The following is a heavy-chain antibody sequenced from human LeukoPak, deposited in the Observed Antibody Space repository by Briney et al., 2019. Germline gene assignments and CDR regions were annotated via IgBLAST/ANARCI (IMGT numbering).Heavy chain of an antibody. Sequence: SVKVSCKASGGTFSSYAISWVRQAPGQGLEWMGGITPIFGTANYAQKFQGRVTITADKSTSTAYMELSSLRSEDTAVYYCARDHDYEGWFDPWGQGTLVTVSS. CDR3: ARDHDYEGWFDP. CDR2: ITPIFGTA. D-gene: IGHD4-17*01. J-gene: IGHJ5*02. V-gene: IGHV1-69*06. CDR1: GGTFSSYA.